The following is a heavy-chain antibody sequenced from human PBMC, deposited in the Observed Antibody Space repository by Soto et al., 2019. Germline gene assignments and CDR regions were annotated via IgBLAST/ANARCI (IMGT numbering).Heavy chain of an antibody. J-gene: IGHJ4*02. CDR3: AGGNFLSYYDFWSGYSLIDY. Sequence: QVQLQQWGAGLLKPSETLSLTCAVYGGSFSGYYWSWIRQPPGKGLEWIGEINHSGSTNYNPSLKSRVTISVDPSKNQFSRKLSFVPAANTAVYSCAGGNFLSYYDFWSGYSLIDYGAQGPLVTVPP. D-gene: IGHD3-3*01. CDR1: GGSFSGYY. V-gene: IGHV4-34*01. CDR2: INHSGST.